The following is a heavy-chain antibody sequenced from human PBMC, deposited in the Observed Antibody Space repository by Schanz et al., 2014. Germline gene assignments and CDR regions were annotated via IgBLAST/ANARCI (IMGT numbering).Heavy chain of an antibody. J-gene: IGHJ6*02. D-gene: IGHD1-26*01. CDR1: GFTFSDYY. Sequence: VQLVESGGGLVQPRGSLRLSCAASGFTFSDYYMTWIRQAPGKGLEWVAVVCYDGSKKYYADSVKGRFTTSRDNSKNTMYLQMNSLRAEDTAVYYCVKDLQRELLRDDHYYGMDVWGQGTTVTVSS. V-gene: IGHV3-33*06. CDR2: VCYDGSKK. CDR3: VKDLQRELLRDDHYYGMDV.